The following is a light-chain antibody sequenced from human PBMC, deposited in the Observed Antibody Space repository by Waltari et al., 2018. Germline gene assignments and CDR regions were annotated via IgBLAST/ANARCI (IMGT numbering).Light chain of an antibody. CDR2: AAS. CDR3: QQSYSTPPIT. CDR1: QSSSSY. Sequence: DIQMTQSPSSLSASVGDRDTITCRASQSSSSYLNWYQQKPGKAPKLLIYAASSLQSGVPSRFSGSGSGTDFTLTISSLQPEDFATYYCQQSYSTPPITFGQGTRLEIK. J-gene: IGKJ5*01. V-gene: IGKV1-39*01.